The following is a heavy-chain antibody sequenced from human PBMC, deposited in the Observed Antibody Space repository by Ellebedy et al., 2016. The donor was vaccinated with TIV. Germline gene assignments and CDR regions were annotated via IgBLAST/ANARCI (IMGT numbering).Heavy chain of an antibody. J-gene: IGHJ5*02. Sequence: MPSETLSLTCAVSGGSISSTVWWTWVRRPPGKGLEWIGEFFHSGTPSYNPSLKSRVTISLDKSKNQFSLNLTSVTAADTAVYYCASGHTGSFGLHSWGQGTLVTVSS. CDR3: ASGHTGSFGLHS. D-gene: IGHD1-26*01. V-gene: IGHV4-4*02. CDR1: GGSISSTVW. CDR2: FFHSGTP.